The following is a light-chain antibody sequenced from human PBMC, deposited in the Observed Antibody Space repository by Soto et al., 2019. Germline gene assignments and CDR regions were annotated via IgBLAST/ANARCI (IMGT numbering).Light chain of an antibody. CDR3: ASYTSGTAWV. CDR1: SSDVGGYTY. V-gene: IGLV2-14*03. J-gene: IGLJ3*02. CDR2: DVT. Sequence: QSALTQPASVSGSPGQSITISCTGTSSDVGGYTYVSWYQHHPGKAPKLMIYDVTNRPSGVSNRFSGSKSGNTASLTISGLQAEDEADYYCASYTSGTAWVFGGGTQLTVL.